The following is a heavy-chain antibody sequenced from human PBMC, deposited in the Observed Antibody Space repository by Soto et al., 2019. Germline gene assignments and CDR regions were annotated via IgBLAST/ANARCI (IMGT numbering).Heavy chain of an antibody. J-gene: IGHJ6*02. D-gene: IGHD3-3*01. Sequence: QVQLQESGPGLVKPSQTLSLTCTVSGGSISSGGYYWSWIRQHPGKGLEWIGYIYYSGSTYYNPSVKRXXTXQXXQTKNQFSLTVSPVTAADTADYYWARSPSWSGMDVSGRGTTVTVSS. CDR1: GGSISSGGYY. CDR3: ARSPSWSGMDV. V-gene: IGHV4-31*01. CDR2: IYYSGST.